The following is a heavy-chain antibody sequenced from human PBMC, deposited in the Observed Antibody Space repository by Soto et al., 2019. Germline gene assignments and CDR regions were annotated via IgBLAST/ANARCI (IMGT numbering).Heavy chain of an antibody. CDR3: VREFAKGG. V-gene: IGHV3-21*01. D-gene: IGHD3-16*01. CDR1: GFTFSTYS. Sequence: EVQLVESGGGLVKPGGSLRLSCAASGFTFSTYSMNWVRQAPGKGLEWVSSISSSSSSIFTADSVKGRFTISRDNAKNSLYLQMNSLRAEDTAICYCVREFAKGGWGQGTLVTVSS. CDR2: ISSSSSSI. J-gene: IGHJ4*02.